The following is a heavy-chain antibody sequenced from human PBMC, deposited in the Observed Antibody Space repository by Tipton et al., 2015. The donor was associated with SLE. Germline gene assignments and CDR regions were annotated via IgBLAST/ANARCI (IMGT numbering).Heavy chain of an antibody. CDR2: ISDDSTYT. V-gene: IGHV3-11*05. CDR3: ARDLGVTSTSFDPFDY. CDR1: GFTFSDYY. D-gene: IGHD2-21*02. J-gene: IGHJ4*02. Sequence: SLRLSCADSGFTFSDYYMSWIRQSPGKGLEWVSFISDDSTYTNYADSVKGRFTISRDNAKQSLFLQMKSLRVEDTAVYYCARDLGVTSTSFDPFDYWGQGTLVTVSS.